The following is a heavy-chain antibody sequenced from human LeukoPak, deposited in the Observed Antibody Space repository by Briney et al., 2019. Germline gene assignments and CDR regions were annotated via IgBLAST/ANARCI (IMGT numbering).Heavy chain of an antibody. CDR2: INPNSGGT. V-gene: IGHV1-2*02. J-gene: IGHJ4*02. CDR1: GYTFTGYY. CDR3: ARDVSVTTGPVVDY. Sequence: GASVKVSCKASGYTFTGYYMHWVRQAPGQGLEWMGWINPNSGGTNYAQNLQDRVTLTTDTSTSTAYMELRSLRSDDTAVYYCARDVSVTTGPVVDYWGQGTLVTVSS. D-gene: IGHD4-17*01.